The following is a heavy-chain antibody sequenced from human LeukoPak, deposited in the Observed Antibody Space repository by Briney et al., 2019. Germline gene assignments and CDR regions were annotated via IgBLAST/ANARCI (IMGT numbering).Heavy chain of an antibody. D-gene: IGHD6-25*01. CDR3: ARARKSLLAGAKRYFDY. CDR1: GGSISSSSYY. CDR2: IYYSGST. Sequence: SETLSLTCTVSGGSISSSSYYWGWIRQPPGKGLEWIGSIYYSGSTYYNPSLKSRVTISVDTSKNQFSLKLSSVTAADTAVYYCARARKSLLAGAKRYFDYWGQGTLVTVSS. V-gene: IGHV4-39*07. J-gene: IGHJ4*02.